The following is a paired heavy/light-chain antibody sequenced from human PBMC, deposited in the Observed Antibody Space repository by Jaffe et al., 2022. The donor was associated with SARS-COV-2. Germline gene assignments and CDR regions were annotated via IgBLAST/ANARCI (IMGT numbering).Heavy chain of an antibody. D-gene: IGHD1-26*01. Sequence: EVQLVESGGGLIQPGGSLRLSCAASGFTVSTNYMSWVRQAPGKGLEWVSVIYAGGATYYADSVKGRFTISRDNSKNTLYLQMNSLRAEDTAVYYCAKGQGDYYGMDVWGQGTTVTVSS. CDR2: IYAGGAT. CDR3: AKGQGDYYGMDV. V-gene: IGHV3-53*01. J-gene: IGHJ6*02. CDR1: GFTVSTNY.
Light chain of an antibody. J-gene: IGLJ2*01. CDR2: RDS. Sequence: SSELTQPLSVSVALGQTARLTCGGNNIGSKNVHWYQQRPGQAPVLVIYRDSNRPSGIPERFSGSNSGNTATLTISGAQAGDEADYYCQLWDSSAARVVFGGGTKLTVL. CDR3: QLWDSSAARVV. V-gene: IGLV3-9*01. CDR1: NIGSKN.